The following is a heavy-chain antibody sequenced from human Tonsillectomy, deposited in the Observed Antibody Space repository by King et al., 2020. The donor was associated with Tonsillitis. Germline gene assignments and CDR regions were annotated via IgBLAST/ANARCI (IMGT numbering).Heavy chain of an antibody. Sequence: QLQESGPGLVKPSETLSRTCTVAGGSISSYYWIWIRQPPGKGLEWIGFIYYSGSTNEHPSLKSRVTISLDTSKNQFSLKLCSVTAADTAVYYCARVTIFGVATPPYYYYYMDVWGKGTTVTVSS. CDR2: IYYSGST. V-gene: IGHV4-59*01. CDR1: GGSISSYY. CDR3: ARVTIFGVATPPYYYYYMDV. J-gene: IGHJ6*03. D-gene: IGHD3-3*01.